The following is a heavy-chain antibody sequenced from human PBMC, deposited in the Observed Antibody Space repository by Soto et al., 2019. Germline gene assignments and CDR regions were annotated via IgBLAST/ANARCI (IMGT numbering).Heavy chain of an antibody. Sequence: GWSLSVSFAPSGFTFSSYAMSWVRQAPGKGLEWVSAIRGSGGITYYADSVKVRFTISRDNSKNTLCLQMNSPRAKNTAVYYCVKDLSSRWFDPWGQG. CDR3: VKDLSSRWFDP. J-gene: IGHJ5*02. CDR1: GFTFSSYA. CDR2: IRGSGGIT. V-gene: IGHV3-23*01.